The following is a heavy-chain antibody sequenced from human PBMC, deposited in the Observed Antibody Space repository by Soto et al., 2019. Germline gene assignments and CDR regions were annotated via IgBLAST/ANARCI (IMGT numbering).Heavy chain of an antibody. CDR1: GFTFSSYW. D-gene: IGHD2-15*01. Sequence: GGSLRLSCAASGFTFSSYWMSWVRQAPGKGLEWVANIKQDGSEKYYVDSVKGRFTISRDNAKNSLYLQMNSLRAEDTAVYYCASVPESLGYCSGGSCYYYGMDVWGQGTTVTVSS. V-gene: IGHV3-7*05. CDR3: ASVPESLGYCSGGSCYYYGMDV. J-gene: IGHJ6*02. CDR2: IKQDGSEK.